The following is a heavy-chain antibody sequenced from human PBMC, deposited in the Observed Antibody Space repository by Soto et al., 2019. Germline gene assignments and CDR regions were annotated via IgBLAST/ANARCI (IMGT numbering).Heavy chain of an antibody. Sequence: ASEKVSSKGSVLTFAGYYMHWVRQAPGQGLEWMGWINPNSGGTNYAQKFQGWVTMTRDTSISTAYMELSSMRSEDKAVYYFARDWRDRSSWLTIYFGYCGEGTLVTV. CDR3: ARDWRDRSSWLTIYFGY. CDR2: INPNSGGT. V-gene: IGHV1-2*04. CDR1: VLTFAGYY. J-gene: IGHJ4*02. D-gene: IGHD6-13*01.